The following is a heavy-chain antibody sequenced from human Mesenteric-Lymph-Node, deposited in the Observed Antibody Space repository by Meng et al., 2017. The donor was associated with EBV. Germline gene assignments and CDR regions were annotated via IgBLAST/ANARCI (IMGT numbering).Heavy chain of an antibody. CDR2: IYWNDDK. J-gene: IGHJ4*02. CDR1: GLSLATRAVG. V-gene: IGHV2-5*01. CDR3: SRQEGSSSSEFAY. Sequence: NTCNESGPPLVHPHQTLTLTWTFPGLSLATRAVGFGWIRQPPGKALEWLAMIYWNDDKRYNPSLRNRLTINKDTSNEQVVLTMTNMDPVDTATYYCSRQEGSSSSEFAYWGQGTLVTASS. D-gene: IGHD6-6*01.